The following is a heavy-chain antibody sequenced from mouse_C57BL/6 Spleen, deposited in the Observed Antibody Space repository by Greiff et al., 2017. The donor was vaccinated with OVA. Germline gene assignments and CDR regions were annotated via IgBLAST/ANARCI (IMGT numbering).Heavy chain of an antibody. CDR3: TRSWDKAYYFDY. Sequence: QVQLQQSGAELVRPGASVTLSCKASGYTFTDYEMHWVKQTPVHGLEWIGAIDPETGGTAYNQKFKGKAILTADKSSSTAYMGLRSLTSEDSAVYYCTRSWDKAYYFDYWGQGTTLTVSS. CDR2: IDPETGGT. CDR1: GYTFTDYE. J-gene: IGHJ2*01. V-gene: IGHV1-15*01. D-gene: IGHD4-1*01.